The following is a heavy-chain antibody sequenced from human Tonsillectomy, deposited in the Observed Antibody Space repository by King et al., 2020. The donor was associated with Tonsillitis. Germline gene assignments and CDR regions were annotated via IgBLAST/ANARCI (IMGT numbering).Heavy chain of an antibody. CDR2: ISSSGSTI. V-gene: IGHV3-48*03. Sequence: VQLVESGGGLVQPGGSLRLSCAASGFTFSSYEMNWVRQAPGKGLEWVSYISSSGSTIYYADSVKGRFTISRDNAKNSLYLQMNSLRAEDTAVYYWARDSLGLPRFLPIWGQGTMVTVSS. CDR1: GFTFSSYE. J-gene: IGHJ3*02. D-gene: IGHD3-16*01. CDR3: ARDSLGLPRFLPI.